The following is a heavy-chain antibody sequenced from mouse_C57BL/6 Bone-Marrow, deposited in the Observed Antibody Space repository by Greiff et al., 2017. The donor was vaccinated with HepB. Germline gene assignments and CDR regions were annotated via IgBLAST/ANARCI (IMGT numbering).Heavy chain of an antibody. J-gene: IGHJ3*01. CDR3: ARDPTNWGFAY. V-gene: IGHV5-4*01. CDR1: GFTFSSYA. Sequence: DVKLVESGGGLVKPGGSLKLSCAASGFTFSSYAMSWVRQTPEKRLEWVATISDGGSYTYYPDNVKGRFTISRDNAKNNLYLQMSHLKSEDTAMYYCARDPTNWGFAYWGQGTLVTVSA. CDR2: ISDGGSYT. D-gene: IGHD4-1*01.